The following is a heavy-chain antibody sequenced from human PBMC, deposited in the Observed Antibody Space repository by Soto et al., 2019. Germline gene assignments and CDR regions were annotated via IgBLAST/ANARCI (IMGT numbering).Heavy chain of an antibody. D-gene: IGHD3-16*01. CDR3: EREGGNRYYYYGMDD. CDR1: GDSVSTNSAT. V-gene: IGHV6-1*01. J-gene: IGHJ6*02. Sequence: PSQTLSLTCAISGDSVSTNSATWDWIRQSPSRGLEWLGRTYYRSKWYNDYAVSVKGRITINPDTSNNQLSLQLNSVTPDDTAVYFCEREGGNRYYYYGMDDWGQGTTVSVS. CDR2: TYYRSKWYN.